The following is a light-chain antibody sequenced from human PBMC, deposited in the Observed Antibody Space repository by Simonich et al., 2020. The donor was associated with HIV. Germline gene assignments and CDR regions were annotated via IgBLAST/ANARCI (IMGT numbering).Light chain of an antibody. CDR2: DVS. J-gene: IGLJ3*02. Sequence: QSALTQPASVSGSPGQSITISCTGTSSDIGDYNFVSWYQQHPDKAPKVKIYDVSKRPSGVSNRFSGSKSGNTASLTISGLQAEDEADYYCSSYTTSSYWVFGGGTKLTVL. CDR1: SSDIGDYNF. CDR3: SSYTTSSYWV. V-gene: IGLV2-14*01.